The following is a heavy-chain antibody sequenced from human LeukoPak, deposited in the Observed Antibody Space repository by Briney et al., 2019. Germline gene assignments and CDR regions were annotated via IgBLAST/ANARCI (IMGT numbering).Heavy chain of an antibody. CDR2: INPGGDNT. CDR3: ARDFSGLNIGYDDYPWANWFDP. D-gene: IGHD5-12*01. V-gene: IGHV1-46*01. CDR1: GYTFTKYY. Sequence: ASVKVSCKAAGYTFTKYYIHWVRQDPGQGLEWMGLINPGGDNTNYAQNFQGRVTMTRDTSTSTAYMELRSLRSDDTAVYYCARDFSGLNIGYDDYPWANWFDPWGQGTLVTVSS. J-gene: IGHJ5*02.